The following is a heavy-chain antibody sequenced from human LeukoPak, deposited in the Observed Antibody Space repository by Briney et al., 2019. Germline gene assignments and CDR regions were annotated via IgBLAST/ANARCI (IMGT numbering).Heavy chain of an antibody. CDR3: ARQNSSSYSYYYYMDV. Sequence: SETLSLTCAVYGGSFSGYYWSWIRQPPGKGLEWIGEINHSGSTNYNPSLKSRVTISVDTSKNQFSLKLSSVTAADTAVYCCARQNSSSYSYYYYMDVWGKGTTVTVSS. CDR1: GGSFSGYY. J-gene: IGHJ6*03. V-gene: IGHV4-34*01. CDR2: INHSGST. D-gene: IGHD6-6*01.